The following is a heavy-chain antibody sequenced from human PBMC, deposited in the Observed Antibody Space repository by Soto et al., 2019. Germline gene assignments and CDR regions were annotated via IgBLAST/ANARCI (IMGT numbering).Heavy chain of an antibody. CDR3: ARAEGGDYVWGSLHHNWFEP. Sequence: PWETLSLTCAFSVDSISSGSYWSWIRQPPGKGLEWIGSIYHRGTTYYNPSLKSRVSISVDTSNIQFSLKLSSVTAADTAVYYCARAEGGDYVWGSLHHNWFEPWGQANLVRGSS. J-gene: IGHJ5*02. CDR1: VDSISSGSY. D-gene: IGHD3-16*01. CDR2: IYHRGTT. V-gene: IGHV4-38-2*01.